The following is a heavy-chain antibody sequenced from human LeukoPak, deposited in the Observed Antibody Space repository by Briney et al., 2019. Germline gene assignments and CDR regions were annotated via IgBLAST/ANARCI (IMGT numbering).Heavy chain of an antibody. J-gene: IGHJ6*02. CDR3: ARHMVGRGVGYYYGMDV. D-gene: IGHD3-10*01. V-gene: IGHV4-59*08. CDR2: IYYSGST. CDR1: GGSISSYY. Sequence: SETLSLTCTVSGGSISSYYWSWIRQPPGKGLEWIGYIYYSGSTNYNPSLKSRVTISVDTSKNQFSLKLSSVTAADTAVYYCARHMVGRGVGYYYGMDVWGQGTTVTVSS.